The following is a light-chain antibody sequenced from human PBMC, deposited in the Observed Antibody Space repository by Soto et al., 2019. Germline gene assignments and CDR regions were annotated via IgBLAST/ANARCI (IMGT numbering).Light chain of an antibody. CDR2: DAS. CDR1: QSVGTY. CDR3: QQRYNWPNT. V-gene: IGKV3-11*01. J-gene: IGKJ2*01. Sequence: EIVLTQSPATLSLSPGERATLSCRTSQSVGTYLAWYQHNPGQAPRLLIYDASNRATCIPARFSGSGSGTDFTLTISSSEPQEFAVYYCQQRYNWPNTSGKGTKLEIK.